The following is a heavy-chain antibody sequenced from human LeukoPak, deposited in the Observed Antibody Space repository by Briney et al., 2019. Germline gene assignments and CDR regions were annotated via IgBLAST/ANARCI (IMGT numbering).Heavy chain of an antibody. V-gene: IGHV1-8*03. D-gene: IGHD2-2*01. J-gene: IGHJ3*02. CDR1: GYTFTSYD. CDR3: ARARIDCSSTSCDDAFDI. Sequence: GASVKVSCKASGYTFTSYDINWVRQATGQGLEWMGWMNPNSGNTGYAQKFQGRVTITRNTSISTAYVELSSLRSEDTAVYYCARARIDCSSTSCDDAFDIWGQGTMVTVSS. CDR2: MNPNSGNT.